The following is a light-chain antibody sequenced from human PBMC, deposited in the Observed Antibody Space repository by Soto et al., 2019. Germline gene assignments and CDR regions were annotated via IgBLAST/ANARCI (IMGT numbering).Light chain of an antibody. CDR1: QSVSSSY. Sequence: EIVLTQSPGTLSLSPGERATLSCRASQSVSSSYLAWYQQKPGQAPRLLIYSASSRATGIPDRFSGSGSGTDFTLTISRLETADFAVYYSQLYGTSPRTFGQGTNVEIK. CDR3: QLYGTSPRT. V-gene: IGKV3-20*01. J-gene: IGKJ1*01. CDR2: SAS.